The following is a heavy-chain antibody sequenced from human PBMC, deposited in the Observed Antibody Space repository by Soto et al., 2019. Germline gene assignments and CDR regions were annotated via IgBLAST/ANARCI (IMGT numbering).Heavy chain of an antibody. V-gene: IGHV1-46*01. CDR3: ARDLAAGDH. D-gene: IGHD6-13*01. CDR2: INPASGST. CDR1: GYTFTHSY. Sequence: QVQLVQSGAEVKKPWASVNVSCRTSGYTFTHSYIHWVRQAPGQGLEWLGIINPASGSTNYAQDFQGRVTLTMDTSTTTVYMELSGLRAEDTAIFYCARDLAAGDHWGQGTLVTVSS. J-gene: IGHJ4*02.